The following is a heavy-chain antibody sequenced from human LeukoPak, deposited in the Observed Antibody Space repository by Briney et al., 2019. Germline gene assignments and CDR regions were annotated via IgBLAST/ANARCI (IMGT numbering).Heavy chain of an antibody. Sequence: PSETLSLTCTVSGGSVSSGSYYWSWIRQPPGKGLEWIGYIYYSGSTNYNPSLKSRVTISVDTSKNQFPLRLSSVTAADTAVYYCASGPTISPFFFDYWGQGTLVTVSS. CDR2: IYYSGST. CDR1: GGSVSSGSYY. D-gene: IGHD3-9*01. V-gene: IGHV4-61*01. J-gene: IGHJ4*02. CDR3: ASGPTISPFFFDY.